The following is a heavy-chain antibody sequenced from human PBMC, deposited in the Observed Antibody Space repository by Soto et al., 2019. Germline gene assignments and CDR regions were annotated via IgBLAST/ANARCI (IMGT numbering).Heavy chain of an antibody. CDR3: TRPGVDYDILTGYSY. CDR2: IRSKANSYAT. CDR1: GFTFSGSA. V-gene: IGHV3-73*01. D-gene: IGHD3-9*01. J-gene: IGHJ4*02. Sequence: GGSLRLSCAASGFTFSGSAMHWVRQASGKGLEWVGRIRSKANSYATAYAASVKGRFTISRDDSKNTAYLQMNSLKTEDTAVYYCTRPGVDYDILTGYSYWGQGTLVTVSS.